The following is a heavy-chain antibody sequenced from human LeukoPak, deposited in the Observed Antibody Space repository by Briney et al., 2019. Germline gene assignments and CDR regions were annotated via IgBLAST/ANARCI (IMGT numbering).Heavy chain of an antibody. CDR3: ATFPYSSSWYLTDY. CDR2: ISYGGSNM. Sequence: GGSLRLSCAASGFTFSTYAVHWVRQAPGKGLEWVAVISYGGSNMYYADSVKGRFTISRDNSKNTLYLQMNSLRAEDTAVYYCATFPYSSSWYLTDYWGQGTLVTVSS. CDR1: GFTFSTYA. D-gene: IGHD6-13*01. V-gene: IGHV3-30-3*01. J-gene: IGHJ4*02.